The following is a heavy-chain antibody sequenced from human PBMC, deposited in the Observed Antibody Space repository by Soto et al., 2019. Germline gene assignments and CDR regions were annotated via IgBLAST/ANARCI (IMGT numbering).Heavy chain of an antibody. D-gene: IGHD3-22*01. CDR1: GFTFGGYA. CDR3: CSGSEGPGYDGSVLSFY. J-gene: IGHJ4*02. CDR2: IKSRAYGGTT. V-gene: IGHV3-49*03. Sequence: GGSLRLSCTASGFTFGGYAMNWFRQAPGKGREWIGFIKSRAYGGTTEYAVSVKGRFTISRDDSKSIAYLRMNSLKTEDTSVYYFCSGSEGPGYDGSVLSFYWGQGTLVTVSS.